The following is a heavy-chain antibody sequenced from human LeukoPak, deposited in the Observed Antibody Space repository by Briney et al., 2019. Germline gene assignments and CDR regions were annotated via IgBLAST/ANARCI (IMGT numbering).Heavy chain of an antibody. D-gene: IGHD6-13*01. J-gene: IGHJ6*03. CDR2: INHSGST. V-gene: IGHV4-34*01. Sequence: SETLSLTCAVYGGSFSGYYWSWIRQPPGQGLEWIGEINHSGSTNYNPSLKSRVTISVDTSKNQFSLKLSSVTAADTAVYYCARLVLHYYYYMDVWGKGTTVTVSS. CDR1: GGSFSGYY. CDR3: ARLVLHYYYYMDV.